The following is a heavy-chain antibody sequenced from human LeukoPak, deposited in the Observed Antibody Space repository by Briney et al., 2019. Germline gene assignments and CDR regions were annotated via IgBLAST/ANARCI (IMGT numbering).Heavy chain of an antibody. J-gene: IGHJ4*02. Sequence: GGSLRLSCAASGFTFSSHAMSWVRQAPGKGLEWVSVIYSGGSTYYADSVKGRFTISRDNSKNTLYLQMNSLRAEDTAVYYCAGDTAMVFGFDYWGQGTLVTVSS. CDR3: AGDTAMVFGFDY. CDR2: IYSGGST. D-gene: IGHD5-18*01. V-gene: IGHV3-53*01. CDR1: GFTFSSHA.